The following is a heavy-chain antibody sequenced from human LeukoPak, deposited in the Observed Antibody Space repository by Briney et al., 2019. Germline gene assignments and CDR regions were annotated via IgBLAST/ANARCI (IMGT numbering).Heavy chain of an antibody. D-gene: IGHD4-11*01. CDR1: GFTFSSYS. V-gene: IGHV3-7*01. Sequence: PGGSLRLPCTASGFTFSSYSMNWVRQAPGKGLDWVANIKQDGSEIYYSDDVKGRFTISRDNAKNSVYLQMNSLRAEDTAVYFCATYLRSTVAGYYYFEYWGQGTLVTVSS. CDR3: ATYLRSTVAGYYYFEY. CDR2: IKQDGSEI. J-gene: IGHJ4*02.